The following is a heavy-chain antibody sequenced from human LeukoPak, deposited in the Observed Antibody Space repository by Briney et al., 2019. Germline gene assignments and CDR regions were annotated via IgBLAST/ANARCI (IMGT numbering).Heavy chain of an antibody. J-gene: IGHJ6*02. V-gene: IGHV3-21*01. D-gene: IGHD2-2*01. CDR2: ISSSSSYI. CDR1: GFTFSSYS. CDR3: ARTRGYCSSTSCYRRRGYYYYYGMDV. Sequence: KAGGSLRLSCAASGFTFSSYSMNWVRQAPGKGLEWVSSISSSSSYIYYADSVKGRFTISRDNAKNPLYLQMNSLRAEDTAVYYCARTRGYCSSTSCYRRRGYYYYYGMDVWGQGTTVTVSS.